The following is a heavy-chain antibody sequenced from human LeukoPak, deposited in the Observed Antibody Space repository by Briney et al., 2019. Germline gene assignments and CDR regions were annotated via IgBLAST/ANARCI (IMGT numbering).Heavy chain of an antibody. CDR2: INAGNGNT. Sequence: ASVKVSCKASGYTFTNYAMHWVRQAPGQRLEWMGWINAGNGNTKYSQKFQGRVTITRDISASTAYMELSSLRSEDTAVYYCARDWLPITGGYDMDVGGQGTTVTVSS. D-gene: IGHD3-3*01. V-gene: IGHV1-3*01. J-gene: IGHJ6*02. CDR3: ARDWLPITGGYDMDV. CDR1: GYTFTNYA.